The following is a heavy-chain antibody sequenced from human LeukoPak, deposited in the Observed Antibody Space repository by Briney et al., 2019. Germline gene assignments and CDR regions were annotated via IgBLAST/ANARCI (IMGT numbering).Heavy chain of an antibody. J-gene: IGHJ6*03. V-gene: IGHV3-23*01. Sequence: GGSLRLSCAASGFTFSSYAMSWVRQAPGKGLEWVSAISGSGGSTYYADSVKGRFTISRDNSKNTLYLQMNSLRAEDTAVYYCAKAGDGGSSWDDYYYYYYMDVWGKGTTVTVSS. D-gene: IGHD6-13*01. CDR3: AKAGDGGSSWDDYYYYYYMDV. CDR2: ISGSGGST. CDR1: GFTFSSYA.